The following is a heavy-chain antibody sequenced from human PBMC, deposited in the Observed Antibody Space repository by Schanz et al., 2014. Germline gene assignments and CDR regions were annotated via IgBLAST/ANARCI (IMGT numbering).Heavy chain of an antibody. V-gene: IGHV3-23*04. CDR1: GFAFSSYG. Sequence: EVQLVQSGGGLVQPGGSLRLSCAASGFAFSSYGMNWLRQAPGKGLEWVSVIGVDGTTTYYADSVKGRFTISRDNSKNTLYLQMNSLRPEDTAVYYCAKAADWPVTRFDPWGQGTLVTVSS. D-gene: IGHD3-9*01. J-gene: IGHJ5*02. CDR3: AKAADWPVTRFDP. CDR2: IGVDGTTT.